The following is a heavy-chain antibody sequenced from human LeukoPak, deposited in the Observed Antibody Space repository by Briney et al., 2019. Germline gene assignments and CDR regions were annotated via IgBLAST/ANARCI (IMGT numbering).Heavy chain of an antibody. CDR3: ARGPLRAVWYSDL. CDR2: IDYTGST. Sequence: PSETLSLTCTVSGGSIRSYYWSWIRQPPGKGLDWIGYIDYTGSTKYNPSLKSRVTISVDTSQNHFSLRLSSVTAADTATYFCARGPLRAVWYSDLWGRGTLVAVSS. V-gene: IGHV4-59*01. CDR1: GGSIRSYY. D-gene: IGHD6-19*01. J-gene: IGHJ2*01.